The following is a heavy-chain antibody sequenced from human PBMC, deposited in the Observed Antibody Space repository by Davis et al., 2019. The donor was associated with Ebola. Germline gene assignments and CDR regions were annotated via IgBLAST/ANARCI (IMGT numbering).Heavy chain of an antibody. CDR2: ISSTGNTI. D-gene: IGHD2-15*01. Sequence: PGGSLRLSCAASGFTFSSYEMNWVRQAPGKGLEWVSFISSTGNTIYYADSGKGRFTISRDNSKNTLYLQMNSLRAEDTAVYYCARGLRVAANVNWFDPWGQGALVTVSS. CDR3: ARGLRVAANVNWFDP. CDR1: GFTFSSYE. V-gene: IGHV3-48*03. J-gene: IGHJ5*02.